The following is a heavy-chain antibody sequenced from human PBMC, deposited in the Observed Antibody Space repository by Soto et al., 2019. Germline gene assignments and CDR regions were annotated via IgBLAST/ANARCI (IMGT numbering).Heavy chain of an antibody. D-gene: IGHD2-15*01. Sequence: SLRLSGEAPRFTLSNFCLHSARQAPGKGPERVTVTWSDGSTKYYSASVKGRFNISRDNSDDTLYLQMDSLRAEDTAVYYCARDPPYCSGGTCYSVGFDFWGQGALVTVSS. CDR3: ARDPPYCSGGTCYSVGFDF. J-gene: IGHJ4*02. V-gene: IGHV3-33*01. CDR2: TWSDGSTK. CDR1: RFTLSNFC.